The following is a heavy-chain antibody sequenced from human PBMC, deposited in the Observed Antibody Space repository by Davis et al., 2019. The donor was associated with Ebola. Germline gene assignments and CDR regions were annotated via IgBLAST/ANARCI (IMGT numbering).Heavy chain of an antibody. D-gene: IGHD5-18*01. CDR1: GYTLTELS. CDR2: FDPEDGET. V-gene: IGHV1-24*01. Sequence: ASVKVSCKVSGYTLTELSMHWVRQAPGKGLEWMGGFDPEDGETIYAQKFQGRVTMTEDTSTDTAYMELSSLRSEDTAVYYCATRFGRIAMVKSRGYFDYWGQGTLVTVSS. CDR3: ATRFGRIAMVKSRGYFDY. J-gene: IGHJ4*02.